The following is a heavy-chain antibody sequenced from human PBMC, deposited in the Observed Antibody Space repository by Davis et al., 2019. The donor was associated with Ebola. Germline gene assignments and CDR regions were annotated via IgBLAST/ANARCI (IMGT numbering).Heavy chain of an antibody. J-gene: IGHJ6*02. CDR2: IWYDGSNK. V-gene: IGHV3-33*01. D-gene: IGHD3-10*01. CDR1: GFTFSSYG. CDR3: ARDRGGDYYYYGRDV. Sequence: PGGSLRLSCAASGFTFSSYGMHWVRQAPGKGLEWVAVIWYDGSNKYYADSVKGRFTISRDNSKNTLYLQMNSLRAEDTAVYYCARDRGGDYYYYGRDVWGQGTTVTVSS.